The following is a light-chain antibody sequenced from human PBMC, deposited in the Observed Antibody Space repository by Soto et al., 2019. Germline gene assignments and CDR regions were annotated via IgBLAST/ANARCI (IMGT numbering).Light chain of an antibody. CDR1: QSITNY. CDR3: QQSDSYHYT. V-gene: IGKV1-39*01. J-gene: IGKJ2*01. Sequence: DIQMTQSPSSLSVSVGDRVTITCRTSQSITNYLGWYQQKPGKAPKLLVYDASSLQSGVPSRFSGNGSGTDFTLPIGSLQPEDFGSYYCQQSDSYHYTFGQGTKLEIK. CDR2: DAS.